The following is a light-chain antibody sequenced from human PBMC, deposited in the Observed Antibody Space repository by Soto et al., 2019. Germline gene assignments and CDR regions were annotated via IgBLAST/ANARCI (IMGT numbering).Light chain of an antibody. CDR2: GAS. V-gene: IGKV3-15*01. J-gene: IGKJ4*01. Sequence: EIVMTQTPATQSVSPGERATLSCRASQSVSSNLAWYQQRPGQPPRLLIYGASTRATGIPARFSGSGSGTEFTLTISSLQSEDFAVYYCQQYSSWPLTFGGGTKVEIK. CDR1: QSVSSN. CDR3: QQYSSWPLT.